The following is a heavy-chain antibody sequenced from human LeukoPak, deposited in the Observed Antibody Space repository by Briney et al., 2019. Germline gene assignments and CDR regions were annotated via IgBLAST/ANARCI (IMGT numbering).Heavy chain of an antibody. CDR2: ISYSGST. CDR1: GGSISSYY. V-gene: IGHV4-59*01. J-gene: IGHJ4*02. Sequence: SETLSLTCTVSGGSISSYYWSWIRQPPGKGLEWIGYISYSGSTNYNPSLKSRVTISVDTSKNQFSLKLSSVTAADTAVYYCAAYDFWSGYYDYWGQGTLVTVSS. D-gene: IGHD3-3*01. CDR3: AAYDFWSGYYDY.